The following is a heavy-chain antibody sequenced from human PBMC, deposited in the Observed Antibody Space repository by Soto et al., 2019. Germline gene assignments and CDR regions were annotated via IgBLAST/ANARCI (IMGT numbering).Heavy chain of an antibody. CDR3: ARGGYSYGYYFDY. D-gene: IGHD5-18*01. CDR1: VGSFSGYY. Sequence: SETLSLTCAVYVGSFSGYYWSWIRQPPGKGLEWIGEINHSGSTNYNPSLKSRVTISVDTSKNQFSLKLSSVTAADTAVYYCARGGYSYGYYFDYWGQGTLVTVSS. J-gene: IGHJ4*02. V-gene: IGHV4-34*01. CDR2: INHSGST.